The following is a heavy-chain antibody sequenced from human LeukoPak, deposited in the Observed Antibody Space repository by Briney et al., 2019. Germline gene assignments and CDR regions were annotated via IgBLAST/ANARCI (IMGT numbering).Heavy chain of an antibody. D-gene: IGHD3-3*01. J-gene: IGHJ5*02. V-gene: IGHV4-4*09. Sequence: SETLSLTCTVSGGSISSYYWTWIRQTPGNGLEWIGYIYTSGHANYNPSLKSRVTMSVDTSTNQFSLRLTSAIAADTAVYYCARLQNSDFWSGYLHNWFDPWGQGTLVTVSS. CDR3: ARLQNSDFWSGYLHNWFDP. CDR1: GGSISSYY. CDR2: IYTSGHA.